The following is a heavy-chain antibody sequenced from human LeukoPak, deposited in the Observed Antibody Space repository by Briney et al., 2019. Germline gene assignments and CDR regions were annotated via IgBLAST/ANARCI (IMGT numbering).Heavy chain of an antibody. CDR1: GYTFTGYY. V-gene: IGHV1-2*06. D-gene: IGHD6-19*01. CDR2: INPNSGGT. Sequence: GASVKVSCKASGYTFTGYYMHWVRQAPGQGLEWMGRINPNSGGTNYAQKFQGRVTMTRDTSISTAYMELSRLRSDDTAVYYCARARGSGWLDFDCWGQGTLVTVSS. CDR3: ARARGSGWLDFDC. J-gene: IGHJ4*02.